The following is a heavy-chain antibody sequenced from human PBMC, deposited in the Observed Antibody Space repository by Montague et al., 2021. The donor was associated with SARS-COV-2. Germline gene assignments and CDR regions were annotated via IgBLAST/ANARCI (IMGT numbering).Heavy chain of an antibody. Sequence: SETLSLTCTVSGGSISSYYWSWIRQPPGKGLEWIGYIYYSGSTNYNPSLKRRVTISVDTSKNQFSLKLGSVTAADTAVYYCAGISKDSYGIYYYGMDVWGQGTTVTVSS. V-gene: IGHV4-59*01. J-gene: IGHJ6*02. CDR3: AGISKDSYGIYYYGMDV. D-gene: IGHD5-18*01. CDR1: GGSISSYY. CDR2: IYYSGST.